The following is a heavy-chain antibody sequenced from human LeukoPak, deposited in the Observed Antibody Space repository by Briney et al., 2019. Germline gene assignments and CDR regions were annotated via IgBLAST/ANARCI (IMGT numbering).Heavy chain of an antibody. CDR2: MNPNSGNT. J-gene: IGHJ2*01. CDR3: ARGPSPIGDL. CDR1: GYAFASYD. Sequence: GASVKVSCKASGYAFASYDINWVRQATGQGLEWMGWMNPNSGNTGHAQKFQGRVTMTRNTSISTAYMELSSLRSEDTAVYYCARGPSPIGDLWGRGTLVTVSS. V-gene: IGHV1-8*01.